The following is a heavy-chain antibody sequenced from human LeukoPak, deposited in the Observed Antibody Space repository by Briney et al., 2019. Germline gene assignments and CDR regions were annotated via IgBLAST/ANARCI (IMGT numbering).Heavy chain of an antibody. V-gene: IGHV3-66*01. CDR3: ASSSSGWYYLDY. D-gene: IGHD6-19*01. Sequence: GGSLRLSCAASGFTVSSNYMSWVRQAPGKGLEWVSVIYSGGSTYYADSVKGRFTISRDNSKNTLYLQMNSLRAEDTAVYYCASSSSGWYYLDYWGQGTLVTVSS. J-gene: IGHJ4*02. CDR1: GFTVSSNY. CDR2: IYSGGST.